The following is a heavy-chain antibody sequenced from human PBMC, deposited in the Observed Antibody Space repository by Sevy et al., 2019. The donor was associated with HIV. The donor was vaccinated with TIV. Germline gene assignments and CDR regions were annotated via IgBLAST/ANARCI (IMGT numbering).Heavy chain of an antibody. CDR3: ARGPPPFYGMDA. CDR2: ITSTSDYI. J-gene: IGHJ6*02. V-gene: IGHV3-21*06. CDR1: GFTFSSYN. Sequence: GGSLRLSCAASGFTFSSYNMNWVRQAPGKGLEWVSSITSTSDYIYYADSLKGRCTISRDNAKTLLYLQMNSLRAEDTAVYYCARGPPPFYGMDAWGQGTTVTVSS.